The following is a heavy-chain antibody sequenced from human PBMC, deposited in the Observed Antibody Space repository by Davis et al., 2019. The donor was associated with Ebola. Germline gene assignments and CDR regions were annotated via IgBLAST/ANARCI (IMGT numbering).Heavy chain of an antibody. CDR1: GYTFTSYY. Sequence: ASVKVSCKASGYTFTSYYMHWVRQAPGQGLEWMGWIHPKNGDTNHAQKFQGRVTMTRDTSISTAYMELSRLRSDDTAVYYCTRRINVIQGVIWWFDPWGQGTLVTVSS. V-gene: IGHV1-2*02. CDR3: TRRINVIQGVIWWFDP. J-gene: IGHJ5*02. CDR2: IHPKNGDT. D-gene: IGHD3-10*01.